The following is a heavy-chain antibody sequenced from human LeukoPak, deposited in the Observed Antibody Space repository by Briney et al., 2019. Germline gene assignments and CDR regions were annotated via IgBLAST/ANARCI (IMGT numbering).Heavy chain of an antibody. Sequence: SETLSLTCTASGGSISSYYWSWIRQPPGKGLEWIGYIYYSGSTNYNPPLKSRVTISVDTSKNQFSLKLSSVSAADTAVYYCARKPPGRADYGMDVWGQGTTVTVSS. CDR2: IYYSGST. V-gene: IGHV4-59*01. J-gene: IGHJ6*02. CDR3: ARKPPGRADYGMDV. CDR1: GGSISSYY. D-gene: IGHD1-14*01.